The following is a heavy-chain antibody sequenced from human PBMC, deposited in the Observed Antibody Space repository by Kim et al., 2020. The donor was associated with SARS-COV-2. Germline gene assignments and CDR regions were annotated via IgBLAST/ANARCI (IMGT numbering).Heavy chain of an antibody. CDR3: ARGGTRVVQNYDMGV. J-gene: IGHJ6*02. D-gene: IGHD2-15*01. V-gene: IGHV3-72*01. Sequence: AASVKGRFIISRDDSKNSLYLQMNSLKTEDAAVYYCARGGTRVVQNYDMGVWGQGTTVTVSS.